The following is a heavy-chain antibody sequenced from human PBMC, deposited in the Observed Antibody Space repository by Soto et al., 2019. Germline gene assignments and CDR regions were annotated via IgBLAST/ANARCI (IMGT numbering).Heavy chain of an antibody. V-gene: IGHV4-31*03. D-gene: IGHD2-21*02. J-gene: IGHJ4*02. CDR3: AREGGDLSYFDY. CDR2: IYYSGST. Sequence: SETLSLTCTVSGGSISSGGYYWSWIRQHPGKGLEWIGYIYYSGSTYYNPSLKSRVTISVDTSKNQFSLKLSSVTAADTAVYYCAREGGDLSYFDYWGQGTLVTVSS. CDR1: GGSISSGGYY.